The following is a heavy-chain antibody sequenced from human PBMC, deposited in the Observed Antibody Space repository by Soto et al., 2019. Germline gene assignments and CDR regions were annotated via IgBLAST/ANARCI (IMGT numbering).Heavy chain of an antibody. Sequence: SGPTLVNPTQTLTLTCTFSGFPLTTIGMCMSWIRQPPGKALEWLALIDWNDGKYYSTSLKTRLTISTDTSKNQVVLTMTNMDPVDTATYYCARNIAGRPIDYWGQGNLVTVSS. CDR1: GFPLTTIGMC. CDR2: IDWNDGK. V-gene: IGHV2-70*12. D-gene: IGHD6-6*01. J-gene: IGHJ4*02. CDR3: ARNIAGRPIDY.